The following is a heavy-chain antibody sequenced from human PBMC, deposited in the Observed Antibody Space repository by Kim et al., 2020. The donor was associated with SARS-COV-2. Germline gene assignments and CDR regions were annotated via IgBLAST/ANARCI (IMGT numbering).Heavy chain of an antibody. CDR1: GFTVSSND. V-gene: IGHV3-66*01. CDR2: IYSDDST. D-gene: IGHD2-21*01. CDR3: ARDRRVITGGAENDY. Sequence: GGSLRLSCAAFGFTVSSNDMSWVRQAPGKGLEWVSVIYSDDSTYYADSVKGRFTNSRDNSKNMLYLQMHSLRAGDTAVYYCARDRRVITGGAENDYWGQGALVTVS. J-gene: IGHJ4*02.